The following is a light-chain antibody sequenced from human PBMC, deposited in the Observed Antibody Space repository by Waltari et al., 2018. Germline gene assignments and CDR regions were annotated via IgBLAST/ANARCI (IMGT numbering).Light chain of an antibody. V-gene: IGKV4-1*01. CDR1: QSIFYSFDNKNY. Sequence: DIVLTQSPASLAGSLGERAPIKCKSSQSIFYSFDNKNYLGWYQQKPGQAPKLLIYWASAREPGVPDRFSGSGSGTDFTLTITSVQAEDVAVYYCHQYYDTLWTFGQGTTVEIK. J-gene: IGKJ1*01. CDR3: HQYYDTLWT. CDR2: WAS.